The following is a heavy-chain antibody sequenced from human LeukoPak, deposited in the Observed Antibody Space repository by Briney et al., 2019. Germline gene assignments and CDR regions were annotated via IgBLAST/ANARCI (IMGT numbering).Heavy chain of an antibody. CDR1: GYPFNSYN. D-gene: IGHD2-2*01. CDR3: ARLVGCGSSNSYSPDNWFDP. CDR2: INPNSGSS. J-gene: IGHJ5*02. V-gene: IGHV1-8*01. Sequence: GASVKVSCKASGYPFNSYNINWVRQATGHGLEWMGWINPNSGSSDSAQKFQGRVTMTADTSISTAYMELNNLRSEDTAVYYCARLVGCGSSNSYSPDNWFDPSGQGTLVTVSS.